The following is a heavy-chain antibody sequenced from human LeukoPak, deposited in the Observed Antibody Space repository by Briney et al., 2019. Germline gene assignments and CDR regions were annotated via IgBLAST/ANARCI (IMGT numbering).Heavy chain of an antibody. CDR2: ISSSSSYI. CDR1: GFTFSSYS. CDR3: ARDISTVTPFGFDY. Sequence: GGSLRLSCAASGFTFSSYSMNWVRQAPGKGLEWVSSISSSSSYIYYADSVKGRFTISRDNAKNSLYLQMNSLRAEDTAVYYCARDISTVTPFGFDYWGQGTLVTVSS. J-gene: IGHJ4*02. D-gene: IGHD4-17*01. V-gene: IGHV3-21*01.